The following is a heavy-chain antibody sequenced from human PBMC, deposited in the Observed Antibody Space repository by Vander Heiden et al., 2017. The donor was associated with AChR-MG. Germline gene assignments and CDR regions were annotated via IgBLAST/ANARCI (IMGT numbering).Heavy chain of an antibody. CDR2: ISWNSGSI. D-gene: IGHD2-15*01. CDR3: AKAPLCSGGSCYSMQNAFDI. Sequence: EVQLVESGGGLVQPGRSLRLSCAASGFTFDAYAMHGVRQGPGKGLEWVSGISWNSGSIGYADSVKGRFTISRDNAKNSLYLQMNSLRAEDTALYYCAKAPLCSGGSCYSMQNAFDIWGQGTMVTVSS. V-gene: IGHV3-9*01. CDR1: GFTFDAYA. J-gene: IGHJ3*02.